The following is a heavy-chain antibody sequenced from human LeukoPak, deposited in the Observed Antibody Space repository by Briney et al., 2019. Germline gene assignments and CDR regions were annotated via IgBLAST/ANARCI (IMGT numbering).Heavy chain of an antibody. CDR1: GFTFTNAW. D-gene: IGHD3-10*01. V-gene: IGHV3-15*01. CDR3: TTDLGTYYHGSQRLIPIDY. J-gene: IGHJ4*02. Sequence: GGSLRLSCVDSGFTFTNAWMSWVRQAPGKGLEWIGRIKSKTDGETTNYAEPVRGRFTISRDDSKSTVYLQMNSLKIEDTAVYYCTTDLGTYYHGSQRLIPIDYWGQGTLVTVSS. CDR2: IKSKTDGETT.